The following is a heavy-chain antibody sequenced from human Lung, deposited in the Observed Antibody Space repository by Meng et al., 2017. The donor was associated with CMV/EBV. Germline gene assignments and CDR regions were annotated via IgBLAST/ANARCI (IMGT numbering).Heavy chain of an antibody. V-gene: IGHV7-4-1*02. CDR1: GYTFTSYA. CDR2: IDPNTGNP. Sequence: RLLHAGCELKQHGPSVKVSCRPSGYTFTSYAINWVRQAPGQGPDWMGWIDPNTGNPTYDQGFTGRFVFSLDTSVSTAYLQINSLRADDTAVYYCARDSPLDGYSLLDYWGQGTLVTVSS. CDR3: ARDSPLDGYSLLDY. D-gene: IGHD5-18*01. J-gene: IGHJ4*02.